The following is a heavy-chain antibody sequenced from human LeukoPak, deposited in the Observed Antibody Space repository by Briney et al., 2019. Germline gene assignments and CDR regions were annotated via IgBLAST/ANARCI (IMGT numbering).Heavy chain of an antibody. D-gene: IGHD3-10*01. CDR3: AREFITMVRGNYYYYGMDV. CDR2: IYYSGST. V-gene: IGHV4-31*03. CDR1: GGSISSGGYY. Sequence: SQTLSLTCTVSGGSISSGGYYWSWIRQHPGRGLEWIGYIYYSGSTPYNPSLKSRVTISVDTSKNQFSLKLSSVTAADTAVYFCAREFITMVRGNYYYYGMDVWGQGTTVTVSS. J-gene: IGHJ6*02.